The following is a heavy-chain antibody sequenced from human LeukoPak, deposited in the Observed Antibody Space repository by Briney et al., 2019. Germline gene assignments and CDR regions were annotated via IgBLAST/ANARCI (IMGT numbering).Heavy chain of an antibody. CDR3: ARGYYGSGSFNFDY. CDR2: IYYSGST. Sequence: SETLSLTCTVSGGSISSYYWSWIRQPPGKGLEWIGYIYYSGSTNYNPSLKGRVTISVDTSKNQFSLKLSSVTAADTAVYYCARGYYGSGSFNFDYWGQGTLVTVSS. CDR1: GGSISSYY. J-gene: IGHJ4*02. V-gene: IGHV4-59*01. D-gene: IGHD3-10*01.